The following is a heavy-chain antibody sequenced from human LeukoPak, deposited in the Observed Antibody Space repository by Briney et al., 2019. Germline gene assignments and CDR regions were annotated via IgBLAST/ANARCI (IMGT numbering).Heavy chain of an antibody. D-gene: IGHD2-8*01. CDR2: IYHSGST. CDR1: GYSISSGYY. J-gene: IGHJ6*03. CDR3: AIHPYAYYYYMDV. V-gene: IGHV4-38-2*01. Sequence: SETLSLTCAVSGYSISSGYYWGWIRQPPGKGLEWIGSIYHSGSTYYNPSLKSRVTISVDTSKNQFSLKLSSVTAADTAVYYCAIHPYAYYYYMDVWGKGTTVTVSS.